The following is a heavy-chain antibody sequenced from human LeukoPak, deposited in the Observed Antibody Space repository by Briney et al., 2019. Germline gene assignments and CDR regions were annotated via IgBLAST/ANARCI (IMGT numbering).Heavy chain of an antibody. J-gene: IGHJ4*02. V-gene: IGHV4-34*01. CDR2: INHSGST. Sequence: SETLSLTCAVYGGSFSGYYWSWIRQPPGKGLEWIGEINHSGSTNYNPSLKSRVTISVDTSKNQFSLKLSSVTAADTAVYYCAGNYYGSGSYYSEDRYWGQGTLVTVSS. D-gene: IGHD3-10*01. CDR1: GGSFSGYY. CDR3: AGNYYGSGSYYSEDRY.